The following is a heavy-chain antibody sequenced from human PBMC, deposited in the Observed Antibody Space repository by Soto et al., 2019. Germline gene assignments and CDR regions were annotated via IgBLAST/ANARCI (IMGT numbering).Heavy chain of an antibody. Sequence: EVQLLESGGGLVQPGGSLRLSCAASGFTFSSYAMNWVRQAPGKGLEWVSAISGSGGSTYYADSVKGRFTISRDNSKNTLYLQMNSLRAEDTAVYYCAKSEVDIVATANFDYWGQGTLVTVSS. D-gene: IGHD5-12*01. V-gene: IGHV3-23*01. CDR1: GFTFSSYA. J-gene: IGHJ4*02. CDR3: AKSEVDIVATANFDY. CDR2: ISGSGGST.